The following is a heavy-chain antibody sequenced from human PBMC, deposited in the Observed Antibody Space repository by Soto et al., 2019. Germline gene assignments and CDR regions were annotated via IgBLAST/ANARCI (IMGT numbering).Heavy chain of an antibody. Sequence: QVQLVQSGAEVKKPGSSVKVSCKASGGTFSSYAISWVRQAPGQGLKWMGGIIHIFGTANYAQKFQGRVTITSDKSTGTAYMELSSLRSEDTDADDCARSGRAARLWYFQHWGQGTLVTVSS. CDR1: GGTFSSYA. V-gene: IGHV1-69*06. D-gene: IGHD6-6*01. J-gene: IGHJ1*01. CDR3: ARSGRAARLWYFQH. CDR2: IIHIFGTA.